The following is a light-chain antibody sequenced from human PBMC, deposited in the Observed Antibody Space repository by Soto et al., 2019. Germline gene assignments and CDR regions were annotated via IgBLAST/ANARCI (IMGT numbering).Light chain of an antibody. J-gene: IGKJ4*01. CDR3: QQYGGSPLT. V-gene: IGKV3-20*01. Sequence: EIVLTQSPGTLSLSPGERATLSCRASQSVGSSYLAWYQQKPGQAPRLLISGASTRATGIPDRFSGSGSGTDFTLTISRLEPEDFAVYYCQQYGGSPLTFGGGTKEEI. CDR1: QSVGSSY. CDR2: GAS.